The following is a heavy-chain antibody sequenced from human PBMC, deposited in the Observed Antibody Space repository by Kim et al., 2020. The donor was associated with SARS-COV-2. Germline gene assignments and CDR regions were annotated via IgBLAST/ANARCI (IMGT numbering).Heavy chain of an antibody. D-gene: IGHD3-10*01. CDR3: ATAWFGDHVVVNEPFDY. CDR2: FHPEEDAT. Sequence: ASVKVSCKVSGHTLAELSMHWVRQAPGKGLEWMGGFHPEEDATIYAQKFQGRVIMTEDTYADTAYTELSSLRSEDTAVYYCATAWFGDHVVVNEPFDYWGQGTLVTVSS. J-gene: IGHJ4*02. CDR1: GHTLAELS. V-gene: IGHV1-24*01.